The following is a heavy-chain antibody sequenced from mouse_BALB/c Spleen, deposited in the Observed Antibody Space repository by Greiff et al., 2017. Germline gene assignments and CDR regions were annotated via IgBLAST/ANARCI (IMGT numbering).Heavy chain of an antibody. Sequence: EVQLVESGGGLVKLGGSLKLSCAASGFTFSSYYMSWVRQTPEKRLELVAAINSNGGSTYYPDTVKGRFTISRDNAKNTLYLQMSSLKSEDTALYYCARQGGDGYYRYFDVWGAGTTVTVSS. CDR1: GFTFSSYY. CDR2: INSNGGST. CDR3: ARQGGDGYYRYFDV. V-gene: IGHV5-6-2*01. D-gene: IGHD2-3*01. J-gene: IGHJ1*01.